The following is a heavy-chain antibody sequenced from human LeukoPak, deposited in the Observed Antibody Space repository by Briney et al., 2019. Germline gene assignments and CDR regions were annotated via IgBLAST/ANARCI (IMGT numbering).Heavy chain of an antibody. CDR3: ARSSVWGSYRYPDY. CDR1: GYTFTSYG. J-gene: IGHJ4*02. Sequence: ASVTVSFKASGYTFTSYGISWVRQAPGQGLEWMGWISAYNGNTNYAQKLQGRVTMTTDTSTSTAYMELRSLRSDDTAVYHCARSSVWGSYRYPDYWGQGTLVTVSS. CDR2: ISAYNGNT. V-gene: IGHV1-18*04. D-gene: IGHD3-16*02.